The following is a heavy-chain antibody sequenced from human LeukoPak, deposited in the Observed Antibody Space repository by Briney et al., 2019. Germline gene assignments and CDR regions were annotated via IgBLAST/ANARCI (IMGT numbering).Heavy chain of an antibody. D-gene: IGHD6-19*01. CDR3: ARDLIAVAGRSDY. Sequence: GASVKVSCKASGYTFTGYYMHWVRQAPGQGLEWMGWINPNSGGTNYAQKFQGRVTMTRDTSISTAYMELSRLRSDDTAVYYCARDLIAVAGRSDYWGQGTLVTVSS. J-gene: IGHJ4*02. V-gene: IGHV1-2*02. CDR1: GYTFTGYY. CDR2: INPNSGGT.